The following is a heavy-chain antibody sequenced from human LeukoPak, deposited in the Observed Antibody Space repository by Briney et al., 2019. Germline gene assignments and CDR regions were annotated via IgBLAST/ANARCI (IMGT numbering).Heavy chain of an antibody. J-gene: IGHJ4*02. CDR2: INHSGST. V-gene: IGHV4-34*01. Sequence: SETLSLTCAVYGGSFSGYYWSWIRQPPGKGLEWIGEINHSGSTNYNPSLKSRVTISVDTSKNQFSLKLSSVTAADTAVYYCARAPYYYDSVVNGPDYWGQGTLVNVSS. CDR1: GGSFSGYY. D-gene: IGHD3-22*01. CDR3: ARAPYYYDSVVNGPDY.